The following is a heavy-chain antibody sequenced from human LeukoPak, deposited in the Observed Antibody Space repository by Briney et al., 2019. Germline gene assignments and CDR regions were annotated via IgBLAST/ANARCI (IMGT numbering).Heavy chain of an antibody. J-gene: IGHJ4*02. CDR2: INENGGT. Sequence: SETLSLTCGVYGGSFTGYSWAWIRQPPGKGLEWIGEINENGGTNYNPSLKSRVTMSVDTSKNQFSLKLSSVTAADTAVYYCARDTYYYGSGSHFFDYWGQGTLVTVSS. CDR1: GGSFTGYS. CDR3: ARDTYYYGSGSHFFDY. V-gene: IGHV4-34*01. D-gene: IGHD3-10*01.